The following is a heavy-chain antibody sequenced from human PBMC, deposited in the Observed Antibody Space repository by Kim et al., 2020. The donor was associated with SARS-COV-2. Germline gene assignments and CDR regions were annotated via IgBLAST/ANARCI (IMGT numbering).Heavy chain of an antibody. J-gene: IGHJ4*02. Sequence: GGSRRLSCAASGFTFSSYSMNWVRQAPGKGLEWVSSISSSSSYIYYADSVKGRFTISRDNAKNSLYLQMNSLRAEDTAVYYCARAPYCGGDCYSDYFDYWGQGTLVTVSS. CDR3: ARAPYCGGDCYSDYFDY. CDR1: GFTFSSYS. CDR2: ISSSSSYI. V-gene: IGHV3-21*01. D-gene: IGHD2-21*02.